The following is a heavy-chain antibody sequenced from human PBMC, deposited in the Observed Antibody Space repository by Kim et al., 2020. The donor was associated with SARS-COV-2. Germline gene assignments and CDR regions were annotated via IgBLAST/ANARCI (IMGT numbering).Heavy chain of an antibody. Sequence: SETLSLTCAVYGGSFSGYYWSWIRQPPGKGLEWIGEINHSGSTNYNPSPKSRVTISVDTSKNQFSLKLSSVTAADTAVYYCARGKYYDYVWGSYRTAHFDYWGQGTLVTVSS. D-gene: IGHD3-16*02. V-gene: IGHV4-34*01. CDR2: INHSGST. J-gene: IGHJ4*02. CDR1: GGSFSGYY. CDR3: ARGKYYDYVWGSYRTAHFDY.